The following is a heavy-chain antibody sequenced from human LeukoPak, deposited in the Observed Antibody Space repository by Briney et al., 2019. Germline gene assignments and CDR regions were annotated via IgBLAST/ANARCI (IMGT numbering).Heavy chain of an antibody. CDR1: GFSFSNYA. CDR2: ISGSGGST. J-gene: IGHJ5*02. Sequence: PGGSLRISCVPSGFSFSNYAMSWVRQAPGKGLEWVSSISGSGGSTYYADSVKGRFTISRDNSKNTLYLQMNSLRAEDTAVYYCAKGLGYCSGGSCYGSGWFDPWGQGTLVTVSS. CDR3: AKGLGYCSGGSCYGSGWFDP. V-gene: IGHV3-23*01. D-gene: IGHD2-15*01.